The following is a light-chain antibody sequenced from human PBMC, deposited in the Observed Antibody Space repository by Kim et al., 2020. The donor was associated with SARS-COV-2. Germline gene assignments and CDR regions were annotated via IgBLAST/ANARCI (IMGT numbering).Light chain of an antibody. CDR1: SSDVGGYNS. J-gene: IGLJ2*01. V-gene: IGLV2-14*03. CDR3: TSYTSSSTLV. CDR2: GVS. Sequence: QSALTQPPSASGSPGQSIIISCTGTSSDVGGYNSVSWYQHNPGKAPKLMIFGVSKRPSGVSNRFSGSKSGNTASLTISGLQAEDEADYYCTSYTSSSTLVFGGGTQLTVL.